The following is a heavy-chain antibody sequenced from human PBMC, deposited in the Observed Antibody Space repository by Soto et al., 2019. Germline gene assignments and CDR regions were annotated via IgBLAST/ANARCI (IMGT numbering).Heavy chain of an antibody. CDR1: GFTFSSYG. Sequence: PGGSLRLSCAASGFTFSSYGMHWVRQAPGKGLEWVAVISYDGSNKYYADSVKGRFTISRDNSKNTLYLQMNSLRAEDTAVYYCAKDLKQYCSGGSCYSRPFDYWGQGTLVTVSS. CDR2: ISYDGSNK. V-gene: IGHV3-30*18. J-gene: IGHJ4*02. CDR3: AKDLKQYCSGGSCYSRPFDY. D-gene: IGHD2-15*01.